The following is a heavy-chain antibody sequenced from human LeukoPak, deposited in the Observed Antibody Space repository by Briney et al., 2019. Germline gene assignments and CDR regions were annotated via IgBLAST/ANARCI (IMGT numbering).Heavy chain of an antibody. CDR1: GGSVRSYS. J-gene: IGHJ3*02. Sequence: SETLSLTCSVSGGSVRSYSWSWIRQPPGKGLEWIGYIHYSGTTNYKPSLKSRVTISAETTKNQFSLKLSSVTAADTAVYYCARHGGESLVATILHAFDIWGQGTMVTVSS. CDR2: IHYSGTT. V-gene: IGHV4-59*08. D-gene: IGHD5-12*01. CDR3: ARHGGESLVATILHAFDI.